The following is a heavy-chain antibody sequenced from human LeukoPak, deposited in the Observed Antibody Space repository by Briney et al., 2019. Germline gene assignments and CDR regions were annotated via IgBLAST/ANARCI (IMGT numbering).Heavy chain of an antibody. CDR3: ARMKVIKGASLDY. V-gene: IGHV3-30-3*01. D-gene: IGHD2/OR15-2a*01. J-gene: IGHJ4*02. CDR1: GFSFSKYP. CDR2: ISFDETKK. Sequence: GGSLRLSCAASGFSFSKYPMHWVRQAPGKGLEWVAVISFDETKKYYADSVKGRFTISRDNSNNTLFLQMNSLKTEDTAVYFCARMKVIKGASLDYWGQGSLVTVSS.